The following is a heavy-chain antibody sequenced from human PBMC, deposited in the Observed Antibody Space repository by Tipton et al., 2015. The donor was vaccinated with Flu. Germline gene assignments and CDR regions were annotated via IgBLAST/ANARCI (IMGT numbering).Heavy chain of an antibody. D-gene: IGHD7-27*01. CDR1: GFTFSSYE. J-gene: IGHJ4*02. CDR2: ISSSGSTI. CDR3: ASLTGDDY. Sequence: SLRLSCAASGFTFSSYEMNWVRQAPGKGLEWLSYISSSGSTISYADPVRGRFTISRDNAKNSLYLQLNSLRAGDTAVYYCASLTGDDYWGQGDLVTVSS. V-gene: IGHV3-48*03.